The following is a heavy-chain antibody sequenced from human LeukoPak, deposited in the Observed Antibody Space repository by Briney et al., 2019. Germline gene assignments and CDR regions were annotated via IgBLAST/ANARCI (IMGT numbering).Heavy chain of an antibody. CDR2: ISSAGSSI. CDR3: ARLPAYCSSTSCYYDY. V-gene: IGHV3-48*04. J-gene: IGHJ4*02. Sequence: GGSLRLSCAASGFTFSSYSMNWVRQAPGKGLEWVSYISSAGSSIYYADSVKGRFTISRDNAKNSLFLQMNSLRAEGTAVYYCARLPAYCSSTSCYYDYWGQGTLVTVSS. CDR1: GFTFSSYS. D-gene: IGHD2-2*01.